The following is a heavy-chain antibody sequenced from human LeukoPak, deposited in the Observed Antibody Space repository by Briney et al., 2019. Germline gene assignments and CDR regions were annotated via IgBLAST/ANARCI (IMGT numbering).Heavy chain of an antibody. Sequence: GGSLRLCCAASGFTFGTYWMHWVRQAPGKGLERVANIKQDGSEEYYVDSVKGRFSISRDNIKNSLYLQMDRLRAEDTAVYFCTRGGSGSYYNTYYNGLDAWGQGTKVTVPS. CDR3: TRGGSGSYYNTYYNGLDA. D-gene: IGHD3-10*01. J-gene: IGHJ6*02. V-gene: IGHV3-7*01. CDR2: IKQDGSEE. CDR1: GFTFGTYW.